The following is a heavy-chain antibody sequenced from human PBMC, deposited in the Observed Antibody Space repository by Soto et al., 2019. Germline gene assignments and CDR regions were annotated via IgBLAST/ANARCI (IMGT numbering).Heavy chain of an antibody. V-gene: IGHV3-30-3*01. CDR2: ISFDGNII. CDR3: ARTFDTITYYFDY. J-gene: IGHJ4*02. D-gene: IGHD3-9*01. CDR1: EFSFSSYA. Sequence: GSLRLSCAASEFSFSSYAMHWIRQAPGKGLGWVAVISFDGNIIHYADSVKGRFIISRDNSKNTLYLQMHSLSGEDTAVYYCARTFDTITYYFDYWGQGTLVTVSS.